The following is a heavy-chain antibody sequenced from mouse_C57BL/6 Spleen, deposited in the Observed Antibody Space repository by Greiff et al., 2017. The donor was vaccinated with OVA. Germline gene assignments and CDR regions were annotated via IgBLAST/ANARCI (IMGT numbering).Heavy chain of an antibody. CDR1: GYTFTSYW. V-gene: IGHV1-50*01. CDR2: IDPSDSYT. J-gene: IGHJ1*03. CDR3: AREITTVKYFDV. Sequence: VQLQQSGAELVKPGASVKLSCKASGYTFTSYWMQWVKQRPGQGLEWIGEIDPSDSYTNYNQKFKGKATLTVDTSSSTAYMQLSSLTSEDSAVYYCAREITTVKYFDVWGTGTTVTVSS. D-gene: IGHD1-1*01.